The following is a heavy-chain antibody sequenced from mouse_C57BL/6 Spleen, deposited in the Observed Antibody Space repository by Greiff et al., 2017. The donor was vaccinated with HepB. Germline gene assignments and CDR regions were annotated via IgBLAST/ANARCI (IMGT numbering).Heavy chain of an antibody. J-gene: IGHJ3*01. CDR2: IDPSDSYT. D-gene: IGHD2-2*01. CDR3: AFYYGYAY. Sequence: VQLQQPGAELVMPGASVKLSCKASGYTFTSYWMHWVKQRPGQGLEWIGEIDPSDSYTNYNQKFKGKSTLTVDKSSSTAYMQLSSLTSEDSAVYYCAFYYGYAYWGQGTLVTVSA. CDR1: GYTFTSYW. V-gene: IGHV1-69*01.